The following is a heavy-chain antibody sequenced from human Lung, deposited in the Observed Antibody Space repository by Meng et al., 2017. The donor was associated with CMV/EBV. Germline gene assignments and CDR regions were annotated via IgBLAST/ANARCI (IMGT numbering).Heavy chain of an antibody. CDR2: ISSTGNII. J-gene: IGHJ4*02. Sequence: SLKISXAASGFIFNTYEMNWVRQAPGKGLEWVSYISSTGNIIYYAESLKGRFTISRDNARNSMYLQMNSLRVEDTAVYYCARDGYCSSPDCYLPDRYFDHWGQGALVTVSS. V-gene: IGHV3-48*03. D-gene: IGHD2-2*03. CDR3: ARDGYCSSPDCYLPDRYFDH. CDR1: GFIFNTYE.